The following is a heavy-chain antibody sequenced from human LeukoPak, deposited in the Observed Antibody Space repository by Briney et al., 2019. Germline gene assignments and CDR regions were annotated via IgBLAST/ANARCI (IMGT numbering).Heavy chain of an antibody. V-gene: IGHV4-39*01. J-gene: IGHJ4*02. CDR1: GGSISSSSYY. D-gene: IGHD2-2*01. Sequence: TSETLSLTCTVSGGSISSSSYYWGWIRQPPGKGLEWIGSIYYSGSTYYNPSLKSRVTISVDTSKNQFSLKLSSVTAADTAVYYCARHFDRSTSGDYWGQGTLVTVSS. CDR2: IYYSGST. CDR3: ARHFDRSTSGDY.